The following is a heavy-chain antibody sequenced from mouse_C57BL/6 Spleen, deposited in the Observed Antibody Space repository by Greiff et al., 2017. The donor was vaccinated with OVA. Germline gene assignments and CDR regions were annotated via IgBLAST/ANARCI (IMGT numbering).Heavy chain of an antibody. V-gene: IGHV1-61*01. CDR2: IYPSDSET. CDR3: ARRITTVVATGVYYFDY. J-gene: IGHJ2*01. D-gene: IGHD1-1*01. Sequence: VQLQQPGAELVRPGSSVKLSCKASGYTFTSYWMDWVKQRPGQGLEWIGNIYPSDSETHYNQKFKNKATLTVDKSSSTAYMQLSSLTSEDSAVYYCARRITTVVATGVYYFDYWGQGTTLTVSS. CDR1: GYTFTSYW.